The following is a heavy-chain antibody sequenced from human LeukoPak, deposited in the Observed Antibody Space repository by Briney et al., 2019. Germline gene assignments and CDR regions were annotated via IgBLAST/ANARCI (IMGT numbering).Heavy chain of an antibody. J-gene: IGHJ4*02. Sequence: GRSLRLSCGASGFTFDYYAMHWVRQAPGKGLEWVSGISWNSGSIVYADSVKGRFTISRDNAKNSLYLQMNSLRAEDTALYYCAKDLTPSVPIGQFDYGGQGTLVTVSS. CDR1: GFTFDYYA. D-gene: IGHD4-17*01. CDR2: ISWNSGSI. V-gene: IGHV3-9*01. CDR3: AKDLTPSVPIGQFDY.